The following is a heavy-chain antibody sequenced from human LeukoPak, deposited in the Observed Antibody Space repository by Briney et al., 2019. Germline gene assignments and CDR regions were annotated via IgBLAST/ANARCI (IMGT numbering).Heavy chain of an antibody. CDR2: INTNTGNP. J-gene: IGHJ4*02. V-gene: IGHV7-4-1*02. D-gene: IGHD3-10*01. Sequence: ASVKVSCKASGYTFTSYAMNWVRQAPGQGLEWMGWINTNTGNPTYAQGFTGRFVFSLDTSVSTAYLQISSLKAEDTAVYYCARDYVTMVRGVPRMYYFDYWGQGTLVTVSS. CDR3: ARDYVTMVRGVPRMYYFDY. CDR1: GYTFTSYA.